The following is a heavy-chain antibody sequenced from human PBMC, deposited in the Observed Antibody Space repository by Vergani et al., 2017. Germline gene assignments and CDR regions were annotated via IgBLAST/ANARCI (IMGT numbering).Heavy chain of an antibody. J-gene: IGHJ4*02. CDR1: GFTFDDYT. V-gene: IGHV3-43*01. CDR3: AKRVGGYYDSSGHIDY. D-gene: IGHD3-22*01. Sequence: EVQLVESGGVVVQPGGSLRLSCAASGFTFDDYTMHWVRQAPGKGLEWVSLISWDGGSTYYADSVKGRFTISRDNSKNSLYLQMNSLRAEDTAVYYCAKRVGGYYDSSGHIDYWGQGTLVTVSS. CDR2: ISWDGGST.